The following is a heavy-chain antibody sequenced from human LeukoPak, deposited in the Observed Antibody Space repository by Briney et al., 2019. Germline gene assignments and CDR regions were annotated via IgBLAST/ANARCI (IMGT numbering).Heavy chain of an antibody. CDR2: IIPIFVTA. J-gene: IGHJ6*02. D-gene: IGHD5-18*01. CDR1: GGTFSSYA. CDR3: ARGYSYEYYYYGMDV. Sequence: SVKVSCKASGGTFSSYAISWVRQAPGQGLEWMGGIIPIFVTANYAQKFQGRVTITADESTSTAYMELSSLRSEDTAVYYCARGYSYEYYYYGMDVWGQGTTVTVSS. V-gene: IGHV1-69*13.